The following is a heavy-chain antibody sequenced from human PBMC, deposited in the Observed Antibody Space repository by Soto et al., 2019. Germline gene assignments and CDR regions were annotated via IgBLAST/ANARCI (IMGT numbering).Heavy chain of an antibody. CDR1: GYTFTSYG. CDR3: ARDAAYYDILTGYPSLPYDY. D-gene: IGHD3-9*01. J-gene: IGHJ4*02. CDR2: ISAYNGNT. V-gene: IGHV1-18*01. Sequence: GASVKVSCKASGYTFTSYGISWVRQAPGQGLEWMGWISAYNGNTNYAQKLQGRVTMTTDTSTSTAYMELRSLRSDETAVYYCARDAAYYDILTGYPSLPYDYWGQGTLVTVSS.